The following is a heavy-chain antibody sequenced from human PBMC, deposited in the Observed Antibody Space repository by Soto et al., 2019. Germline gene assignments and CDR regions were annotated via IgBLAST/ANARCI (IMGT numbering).Heavy chain of an antibody. CDR2: IGTAGDP. V-gene: IGHV3-13*05. J-gene: IGHJ6*03. D-gene: IGHD3-10*01. CDR1: GFTFSSYH. Sequence: EVQLVESGGDLVQPGGSLRLSCAASGFTFSSYHMHWVRQAAGKGLEWVSAIGTAGDPYYTDSAKGRFTISRENAQNSLFLQMNSLRAGDTAVYYCARGSFGAGSFRAYMDVWGRGTTVTVSS. CDR3: ARGSFGAGSFRAYMDV.